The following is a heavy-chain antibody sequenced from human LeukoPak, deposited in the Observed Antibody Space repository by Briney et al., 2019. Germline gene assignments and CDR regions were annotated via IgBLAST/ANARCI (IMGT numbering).Heavy chain of an antibody. CDR1: GFTFSDYY. CDR3: AGDIYYYDSSGYYFPGGSDY. V-gene: IGHV3-11*04. J-gene: IGHJ4*02. Sequence: GGSLRLSCAASGFTFSDYYMSWIRQAPGKGLKWVSYISGGGSTIYYADSVKGRFTISRDNAKNSLYLQMNSLRAEDTAVYYCAGDIYYYDSSGYYFPGGSDYWGQGTLVTVSS. D-gene: IGHD3-22*01. CDR2: ISGGGSTI.